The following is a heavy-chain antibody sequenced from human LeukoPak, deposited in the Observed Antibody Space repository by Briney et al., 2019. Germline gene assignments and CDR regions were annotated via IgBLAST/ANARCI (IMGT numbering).Heavy chain of an antibody. CDR1: GGTFSSYA. D-gene: IGHD3-22*01. J-gene: IGHJ4*02. CDR2: IIPIFGTA. V-gene: IGHV1-69*13. Sequence: SVKVSCKASGGTFSSYAISWVRQAPGQGLEWMGGIIPIFGTANYAQKFQGRVTITADESTSTAYMELSSLRSEDTAVYYCARDGLDYYDSSGYSFDYWGQGTLVTVSS. CDR3: ARDGLDYYDSSGYSFDY.